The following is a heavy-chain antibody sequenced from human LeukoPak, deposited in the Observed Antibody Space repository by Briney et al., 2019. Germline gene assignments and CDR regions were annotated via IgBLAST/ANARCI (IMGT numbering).Heavy chain of an antibody. CDR2: ISYDGSNK. CDR1: GFTFSSYA. Sequence: GGSLRLSCAASGFTFSSYAMHWVRQAPGKGLEWVAVISYDGSNKYYADSVKGRFTISRDNSKNTLYLQMNSLRAEDTAVYYCARDPSAHLPFVAWGQGTLVTVSS. D-gene: IGHD3-10*01. V-gene: IGHV3-30-3*01. CDR3: ARDPSAHLPFVA. J-gene: IGHJ5*02.